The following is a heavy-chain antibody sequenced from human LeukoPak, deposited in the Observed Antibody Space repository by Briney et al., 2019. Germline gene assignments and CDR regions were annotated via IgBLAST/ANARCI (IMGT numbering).Heavy chain of an antibody. Sequence: SETLSLTCTVSGGSISSSSYYWGWIRQPPGKGLEWIGRIYTSGSTNYNPSLKSRVTISVDTSKNQFSLKLSSVTAADAAVYYCATEAETYKAWFDPWGQGTLVTVSS. V-gene: IGHV4-39*07. J-gene: IGHJ5*02. CDR2: IYTSGST. CDR1: GGSISSSSYY. CDR3: ATEAETYKAWFDP. D-gene: IGHD1-1*01.